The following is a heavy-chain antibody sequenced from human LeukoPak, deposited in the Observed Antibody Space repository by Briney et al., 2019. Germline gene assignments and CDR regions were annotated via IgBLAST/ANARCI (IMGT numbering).Heavy chain of an antibody. V-gene: IGHV3-74*01. Sequence: GGSLRLSCAASGLAFSACKMHWVRQAPRKGLVWVSRISTDGYTTDYADFVQGRFTASRDNTKNTWSLEMNSLRAEDTAVYYCVVGGSPGYWGQGTLVTVSS. CDR2: ISTDGYTT. CDR3: VVGGSPGY. J-gene: IGHJ4*02. D-gene: IGHD2-15*01. CDR1: GLAFSACK.